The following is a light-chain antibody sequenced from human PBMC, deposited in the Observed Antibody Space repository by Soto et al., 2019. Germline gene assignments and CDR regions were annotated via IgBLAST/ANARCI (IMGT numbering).Light chain of an antibody. CDR2: EDN. Sequence: NFMLTQPHSVSESPGKTVTISCTRSSGSIASNYVQWYQQRPGSAPTTVIYEDNERPSGVPDRFSGSIESSSNSASLTISGLKTEDEADYYCQTYDSGNRGWVFGGGTKLTVL. J-gene: IGLJ3*02. V-gene: IGLV6-57*04. CDR1: SGSIASNY. CDR3: QTYDSGNRGWV.